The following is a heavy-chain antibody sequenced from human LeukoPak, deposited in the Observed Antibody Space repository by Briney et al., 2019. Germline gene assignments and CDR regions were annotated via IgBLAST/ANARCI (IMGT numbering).Heavy chain of an antibody. CDR2: INGDGTST. V-gene: IGHV3-74*03. J-gene: IGHJ4*02. D-gene: IGHD4-17*01. CDR1: GFTFSTYW. CDR3: ARASTTVPNLLDY. Sequence: GGSLRLSCAASGFTFSTYWMHWVRQAPGKGLLWVSRINGDGTSTKYADSVKGRFTISRDNARHTLYLQMNSLRAEDTAVYYCARASTTVPNLLDYWGQGALVTVSS.